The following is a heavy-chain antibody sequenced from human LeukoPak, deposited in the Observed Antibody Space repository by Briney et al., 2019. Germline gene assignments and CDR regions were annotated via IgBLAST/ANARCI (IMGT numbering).Heavy chain of an antibody. D-gene: IGHD1-1*01. CDR3: TKEGATGSPYSFDY. J-gene: IGHJ4*02. CDR1: GFTISSYG. CDR2: VSSAGSTK. Sequence: GGSLRLSCAASGFTISSYGMHWVRQAPGKGLEWVAVVSSAGSTKYYADSVKGRFTISRDNSKKTLDLQMNNLRAEDTAVYYCTKEGATGSPYSFDYWGQGTLVTVSS. V-gene: IGHV3-30*18.